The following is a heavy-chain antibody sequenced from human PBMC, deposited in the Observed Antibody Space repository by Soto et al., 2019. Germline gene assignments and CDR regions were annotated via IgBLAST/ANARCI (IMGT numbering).Heavy chain of an antibody. D-gene: IGHD6-13*01. Sequence: SETLSLTCAVSGGSISSSNWWSWVRQPPGKGLEWIGEIYHSGSTNYNPSLKSLVTISVDKSKNHFSLKLSSVIAADTAVYYCARDKVRGSWCWTDYWGQGTLVA. V-gene: IGHV4-4*02. CDR2: IYHSGST. J-gene: IGHJ4*02. CDR1: GGSISSSNW. CDR3: ARDKVRGSWCWTDY.